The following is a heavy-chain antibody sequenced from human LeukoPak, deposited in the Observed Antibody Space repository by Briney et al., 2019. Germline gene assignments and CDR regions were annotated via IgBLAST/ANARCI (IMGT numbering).Heavy chain of an antibody. V-gene: IGHV3-74*01. CDR2: VNTDGDST. CDR3: ARTRGNAFDI. D-gene: IGHD3-10*01. Sequence: GGSLRLSCAASGFDFSDYWMHWVRQAPARGPVWVSRVNTDGDSTIYADFVEGRFTISRDNAKNTLYLRMRTLRAEDTAVYYCARTRGNAFDIWGLGTLVTVSS. J-gene: IGHJ3*02. CDR1: GFDFSDYW.